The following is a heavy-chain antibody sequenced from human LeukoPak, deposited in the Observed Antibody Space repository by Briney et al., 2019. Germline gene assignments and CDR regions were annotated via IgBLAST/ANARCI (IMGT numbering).Heavy chain of an antibody. CDR3: ARWGYYYDSSGYSRGD. D-gene: IGHD3-22*01. CDR2: IYYSGST. CDR1: GGSISSSSYY. Sequence: PSETLSLTCTVSGGSISSSSYYWGWIRQPPGKGLEWIGSIYYSGSTYYNPSLKSRVTISVDTSKNQFSLKLSSVTAADTAVYYCARWGYYYDSSGYSRGDWGQGTLVTVSS. V-gene: IGHV4-39*07. J-gene: IGHJ4*02.